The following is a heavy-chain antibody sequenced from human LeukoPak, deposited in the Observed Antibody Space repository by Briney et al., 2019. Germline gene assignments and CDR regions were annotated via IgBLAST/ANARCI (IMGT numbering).Heavy chain of an antibody. Sequence: ASVKVSCKPSGYTFTSYGISWVRQAPGQGLEWMGWISAYNGNTNYAQKLQGRVTMTTDTSTSTAYMELRGVRAQSTAVYYSARRHPDYGEAFDYWGQGTLVTVSS. CDR2: ISAYNGNT. V-gene: IGHV1-18*01. D-gene: IGHD4/OR15-4a*01. CDR1: GYTFTSYG. J-gene: IGHJ4*02. CDR3: ARRHPDYGEAFDY.